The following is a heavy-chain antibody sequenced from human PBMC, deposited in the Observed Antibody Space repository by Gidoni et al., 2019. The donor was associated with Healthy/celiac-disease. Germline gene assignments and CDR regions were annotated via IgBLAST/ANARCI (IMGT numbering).Heavy chain of an antibody. CDR2: ISYDGSNK. V-gene: IGHV3-30*04. CDR3: ARAGYCSGGSCYSWLDY. J-gene: IGHJ4*02. CDR1: GFTLSSYA. Sequence: QVQLVASGGGVVQPGRSLRLSCAASGFTLSSYAMHWVRQAPGKGLEWVAVISYDGSNKYYADSVKGRFTISRDNSKNTLYLQMNSLRAEDTAVYYCARAGYCSGGSCYSWLDYWGQGTLVTVSS. D-gene: IGHD2-15*01.